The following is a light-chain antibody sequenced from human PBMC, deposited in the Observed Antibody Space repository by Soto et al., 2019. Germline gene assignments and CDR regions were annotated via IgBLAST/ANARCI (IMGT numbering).Light chain of an antibody. CDR2: EVS. CDR3: SSYTSSSTYV. J-gene: IGLJ1*01. CDR1: NSDVGYDY. V-gene: IGLV2-14*01. Sequence: QSVLTQPASVSGSPGQSITISCTGTNSDVGYDYVSWYQQHPGKAPKLIIYEVSNRPSGVSNRFSGSKSGNTASLTISGLQAEDGADYYCSSYTSSSTYVFGTGTKVTVL.